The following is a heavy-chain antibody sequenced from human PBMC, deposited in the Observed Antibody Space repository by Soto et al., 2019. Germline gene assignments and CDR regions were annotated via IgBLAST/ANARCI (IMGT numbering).Heavy chain of an antibody. V-gene: IGHV1-69*01. Sequence: QVQLVQSGAEVKKPGSSVKVSCKASGGTFSSYAISWVRQAPGQGLEWMGGIIPIFGTANYAQKFQGRVTITADESTSTAYMELSRLRSEDPAVYYWASRAAYDILTGYLEYWGQGTLVTVSS. J-gene: IGHJ4*02. CDR3: ASRAAYDILTGYLEY. CDR1: GGTFSSYA. D-gene: IGHD3-9*01. CDR2: IIPIFGTA.